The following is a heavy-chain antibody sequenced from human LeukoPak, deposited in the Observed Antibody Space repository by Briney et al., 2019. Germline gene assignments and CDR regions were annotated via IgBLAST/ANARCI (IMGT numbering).Heavy chain of an antibody. V-gene: IGHV3-66*04. CDR2: TYSGGTT. Sequence: GGSLRLSCAASGFTVSSNYMSWVRQAPGKGLDWVSVTYSGGTTYYADSVKGRFTISRDNSKNTLYLEMNSLRAEDTAVYYCARLLIAVAGRGDAFDIWGQGTMVTVSS. J-gene: IGHJ3*02. D-gene: IGHD6-19*01. CDR1: GFTVSSNY. CDR3: ARLLIAVAGRGDAFDI.